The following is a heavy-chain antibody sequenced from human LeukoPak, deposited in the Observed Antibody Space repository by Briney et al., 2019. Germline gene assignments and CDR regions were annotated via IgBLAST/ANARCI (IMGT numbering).Heavy chain of an antibody. CDR3: ARGSQAKKREVTFDY. D-gene: IGHD2-21*02. V-gene: IGHV1-8*01. Sequence: GASVKVSCKASGYTFTSYDINWVRQATGQGLEWMGWMNPNSGNTGYAQKFQGRVTMTRNTSISTAYMALSSLRSEDTAVYYCARGSQAKKREVTFDYWGQGTLVTVSS. CDR1: GYTFTSYD. CDR2: MNPNSGNT. J-gene: IGHJ4*02.